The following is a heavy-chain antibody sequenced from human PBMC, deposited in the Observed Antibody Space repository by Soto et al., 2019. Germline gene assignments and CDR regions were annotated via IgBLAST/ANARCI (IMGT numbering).Heavy chain of an antibody. J-gene: IGHJ4*02. D-gene: IGHD3-16*02. CDR2: IYYSGST. Sequence: LSLTCTVSGGSISNSNYYWGWIRQPPGKGLEWIGSIYYSGSTYYNPSLKSRVTISVDTSKNQFSLNLRSVTAADTAVYYCARQIYDFVWGTYRPFYFDYWGQGTLVTVSS. CDR1: GGSISNSNYY. V-gene: IGHV4-39*01. CDR3: ARQIYDFVWGTYRPFYFDY.